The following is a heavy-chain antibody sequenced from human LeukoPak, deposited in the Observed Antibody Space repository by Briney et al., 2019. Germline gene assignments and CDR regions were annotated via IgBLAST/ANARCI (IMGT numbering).Heavy chain of an antibody. D-gene: IGHD6-13*01. J-gene: IGHJ4*02. CDR3: TGGSTWSLFDY. CDR1: GYTFTSYY. CDR2: INPSGGST. V-gene: IGHV1-46*01. Sequence: ASVTVSCKASGYTFTSYYMHWVRQAPGQGLEWMGIINPSGGSTSYAQKFQGRVTMTRDMSTSTVYMELSSLRSEDTAVYYCTGGSTWSLFDYWGQGTLVTVSS.